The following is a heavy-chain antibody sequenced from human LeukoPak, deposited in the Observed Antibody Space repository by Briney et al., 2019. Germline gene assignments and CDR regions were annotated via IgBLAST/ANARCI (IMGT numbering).Heavy chain of an antibody. J-gene: IGHJ4*02. Sequence: SETLSLTCTVSGGSISSYYWSWIRQPPGKGLEWIGYIYYSGSTNYNPSLKSRVTISVDTSKNQFSLELSSVTAADTAVYYCARRQPGGYFDYWGQGALVTVSS. CDR2: IYYSGST. V-gene: IGHV4-59*08. CDR1: GGSISSYY. D-gene: IGHD3-10*01. CDR3: ARRQPGGYFDY.